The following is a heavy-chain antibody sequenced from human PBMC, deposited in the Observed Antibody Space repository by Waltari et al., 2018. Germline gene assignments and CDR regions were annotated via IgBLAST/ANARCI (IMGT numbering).Heavy chain of an antibody. D-gene: IGHD1-26*01. CDR2: IYYSGST. CDR1: GGSISSYY. J-gene: IGHJ4*02. Sequence: QVQLQESGPGLVKPSETLSLTCTVSGGSISSYYWSWIRQPPGKGLEWIGYIYYSGSTNYNPSLKSRVTLSVDTSKNQFSLKLSSVTAADTAVYYCARDTGAKSMIWGQGTLVTVSS. CDR3: ARDTGAKSMI. V-gene: IGHV4-59*01.